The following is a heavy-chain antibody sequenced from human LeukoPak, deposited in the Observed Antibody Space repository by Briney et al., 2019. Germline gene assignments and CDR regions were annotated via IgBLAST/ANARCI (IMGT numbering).Heavy chain of an antibody. CDR2: ISYDGTNK. J-gene: IGHJ4*02. CDR1: GFTFRSYG. Sequence: GGSLRLSCAVSGFTFRSYGMHWVRQAPGKGLEWVAVISYDGTNKYYADSVRGRFTISRDNAKNSLYLQMNSLRAEDTSVYYCARDDLSYFDYWGQGTLVTVSS. CDR3: ARDDLSYFDY. V-gene: IGHV3-30*03.